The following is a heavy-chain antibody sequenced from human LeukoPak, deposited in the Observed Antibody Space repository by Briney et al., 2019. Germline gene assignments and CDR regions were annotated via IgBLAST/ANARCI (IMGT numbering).Heavy chain of an antibody. V-gene: IGHV4-59*08. CDR3: AKVRKIVLMETLGGSGAFDI. CDR1: GGSISGYY. J-gene: IGHJ3*02. Sequence: SETLSLTCTVSGGSISGYYWSWIRQPPGKGLEWIGYIYYSGSTDYNPSLKSRVTISVDTSKNQFSLKLSSVTAADTALYYCAKVRKIVLMETLGGSGAFDIWGQGTMVTVSS. CDR2: IYYSGST. D-gene: IGHD2-8*01.